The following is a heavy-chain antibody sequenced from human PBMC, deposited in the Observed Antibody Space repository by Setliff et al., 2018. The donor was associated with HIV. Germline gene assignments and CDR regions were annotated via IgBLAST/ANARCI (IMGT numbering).Heavy chain of an antibody. CDR2: ISGYNGNT. J-gene: IGHJ3*01. D-gene: IGHD6-19*01. CDR1: GYTFSSYG. V-gene: IGHV1-18*01. Sequence: RASVKVSCKASGYTFSSYGISWVRQAPGQGLEWMGWISGYNGNTKYVQKLQGRVTMTTDPSTRTVNMELRSLRHDDTAEYFCARVPYRSAWFSGGHDAFDVWGQGTMVTVSS. CDR3: ARVPYRSAWFSGGHDAFDV.